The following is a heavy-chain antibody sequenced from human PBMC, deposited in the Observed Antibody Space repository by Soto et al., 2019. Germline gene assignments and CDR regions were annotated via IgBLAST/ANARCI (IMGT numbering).Heavy chain of an antibody. J-gene: IGHJ3*02. CDR3: ARDLGGYSYAADAFDI. V-gene: IGHV4-59*01. Sequence: PAETLSLTCTVSGGSIISYYCIWIRHPPGKGLEWIVYIYYSGSTNYNPSLKSRVTISVDTSKNQFSLKLSSVTAADTAVYYCARDLGGYSYAADAFDIWGQGTMVTVSS. CDR1: GGSIISYY. D-gene: IGHD5-18*01. CDR2: IYYSGST.